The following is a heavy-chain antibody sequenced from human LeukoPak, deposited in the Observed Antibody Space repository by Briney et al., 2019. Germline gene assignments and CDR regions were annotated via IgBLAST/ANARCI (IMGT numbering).Heavy chain of an antibody. D-gene: IGHD3-3*01. J-gene: IGHJ4*02. V-gene: IGHV4-34*01. CDR1: GGSFSGYY. Sequence: SETLSLTCAVYGGSFSGYYWSWIRQPPGKGLEWIGEINHSGSTNYNPSLKSRVTISVDTSKNQFSLKLSSVTAADTAVYYCARNITNFGATTRGQGTLVTVSS. CDR3: ARNITNFGATT. CDR2: INHSGST.